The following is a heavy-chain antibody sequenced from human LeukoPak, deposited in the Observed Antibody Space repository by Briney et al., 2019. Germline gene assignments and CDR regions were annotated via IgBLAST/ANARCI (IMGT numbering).Heavy chain of an antibody. CDR1: GYSFTSYW. Sequence: GESLKISCKGSGYSFTSYWIGWVRQMPGKGLEWMGIIYPGDSDTRYSPSFQGQVTISADKSISTAYLQWSSLKAPDTAMYYCARQLDCSSTSCPAPFDYWGQGTLVTVSS. V-gene: IGHV5-51*01. D-gene: IGHD2-2*01. J-gene: IGHJ4*02. CDR3: ARQLDCSSTSCPAPFDY. CDR2: IYPGDSDT.